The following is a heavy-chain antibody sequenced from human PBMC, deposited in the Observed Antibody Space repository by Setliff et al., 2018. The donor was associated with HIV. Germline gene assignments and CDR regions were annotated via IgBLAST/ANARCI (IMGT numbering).Heavy chain of an antibody. CDR1: GYTFTSHG. CDR3: ARGYCTNGVCQSFDY. J-gene: IGHJ4*02. V-gene: IGHV1-18*01. D-gene: IGHD2-8*01. Sequence: ASVKVSCKASGYTFTSHGISWVRQAPGQGLEWMGWISAYSANTNYAQKLQGRVTMTTETSTSTAYMELRSLRSDDTAVYYCARGYCTNGVCQSFDYWGQGTLVTVSS. CDR2: ISAYSANT.